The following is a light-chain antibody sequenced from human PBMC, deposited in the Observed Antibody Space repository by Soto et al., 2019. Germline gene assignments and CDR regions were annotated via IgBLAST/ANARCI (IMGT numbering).Light chain of an antibody. CDR3: QQRSNWPPT. CDR2: DAS. V-gene: IGKV3-11*01. CDR1: QSISSY. J-gene: IGKJ5*01. Sequence: EIVLTQSPATLSLSPGERATLSCRASQSISSYLAWYQQKPGQAPRLLIYDASNRATGIPARFSGSGSGTDFTLTISNLEPEDFAVYDCQQRSNWPPTFGQGTRLEIK.